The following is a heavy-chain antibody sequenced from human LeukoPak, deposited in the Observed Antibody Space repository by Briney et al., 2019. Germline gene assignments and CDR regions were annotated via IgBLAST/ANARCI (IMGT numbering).Heavy chain of an antibody. CDR2: IIPIFGTA. V-gene: IGHV1-69*13. CDR1: GGTFSSYA. CDR3: ARPLAPHSYGLGLDY. D-gene: IGHD5-18*01. J-gene: IGHJ4*02. Sequence: APVKVSCKASGGTFSSYAISWVRQAPGQGLEWMGGIIPIFGTANYAQKFQGRVTITADESTSTAYMELSSLRSEDTAVYYCARPLAPHSYGLGLDYWGQGTLVTVSS.